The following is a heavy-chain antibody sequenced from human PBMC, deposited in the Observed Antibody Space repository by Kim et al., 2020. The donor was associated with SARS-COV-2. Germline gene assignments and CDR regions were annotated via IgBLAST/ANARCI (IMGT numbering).Heavy chain of an antibody. J-gene: IGHJ3*02. CDR1: GFTFSSYA. CDR3: AGITGPGYDFWSGYYYGLGAFDI. Sequence: GGSLRLSCAASGFTFSSYAMHWVRQAPGKGLEYVSAISSNGGSTYYANSVKGRFTISRDNSKNTLYLQMGSLRAEDMAVYYCAGITGPGYDFWSGYYYGLGAFDIWGQGTMVTVSS. CDR2: ISSNGGST. V-gene: IGHV3-64*01. D-gene: IGHD3-3*01.